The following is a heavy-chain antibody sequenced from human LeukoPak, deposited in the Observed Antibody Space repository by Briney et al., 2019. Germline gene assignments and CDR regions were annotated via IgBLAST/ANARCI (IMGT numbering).Heavy chain of an antibody. D-gene: IGHD1-7*01. J-gene: IGHJ4*02. V-gene: IGHV3-23*01. CDR1: GFTFSSYA. CDR2: ISGSGGST. CDR3: AKDPRLGLGTTGTAH. Sequence: GGSLRLSCAASGFTFSSYAMSWVRQAPGKGLEWVSAISGSGGSTYYADSVKGRFTISRDNSKNTLYLQMNSLRAEDTAVYYCAKDPRLGLGTTGTAHWGQGTLVTVSS.